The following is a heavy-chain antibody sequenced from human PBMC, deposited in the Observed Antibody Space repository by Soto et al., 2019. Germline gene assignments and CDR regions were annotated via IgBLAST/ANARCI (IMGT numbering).Heavy chain of an antibody. Sequence: EVQLVESGGGLVKPGGSLRLSCAASGLTFSSYSMNWVRQAPGKGLEWVSSISSSTTYIYYADSVKGRFTISRDNAKNSLDLRMNSLRVEDTAVYYCAREGGPDHDIMTGDYRGAYYYYGMDVWGQGTTVTVSS. J-gene: IGHJ6*02. CDR1: GLTFSSYS. D-gene: IGHD3-9*01. CDR3: AREGGPDHDIMTGDYRGAYYYYGMDV. V-gene: IGHV3-21*02. CDR2: ISSSTTYI.